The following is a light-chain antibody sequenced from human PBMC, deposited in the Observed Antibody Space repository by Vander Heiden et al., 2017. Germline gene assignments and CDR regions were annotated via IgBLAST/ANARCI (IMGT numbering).Light chain of an antibody. CDR2: DAS. J-gene: IGKJ3*01. Sequence: DIQMTQSPSSLSASVGDRVTITCQASQDISNYLNWYQKKPGKAPKLLIYDASNLETGVPSRFSGSGSGTDFTFTISSLQPEDIATYYCQQYDNLFTFGHGTKVDIK. CDR1: QDISNY. CDR3: QQYDNLFT. V-gene: IGKV1-33*01.